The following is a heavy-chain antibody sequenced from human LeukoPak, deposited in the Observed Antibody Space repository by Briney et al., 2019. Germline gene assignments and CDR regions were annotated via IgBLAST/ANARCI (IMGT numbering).Heavy chain of an antibody. CDR2: ISGSGGST. J-gene: IGHJ6*03. D-gene: IGHD6-13*01. V-gene: IGHV3-23*01. Sequence: QPGGSLRLSCAASGFTFSNYAMTWVRRAPGKGLEWVSAISGSGGSTNYADSVKGRFTISRDNSKNTLYLQMNSLRAEDTAVYYCAKAHVAAAVYHYYYMDVWGKGTTVTVSS. CDR1: GFTFSNYA. CDR3: AKAHVAAAVYHYYYMDV.